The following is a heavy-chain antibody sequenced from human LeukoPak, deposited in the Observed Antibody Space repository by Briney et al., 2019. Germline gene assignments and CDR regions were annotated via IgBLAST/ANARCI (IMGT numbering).Heavy chain of an antibody. Sequence: GGSLTLSCAASGFTFSSYAMSWVRQAPGKGLEWVSAISGSGGSTYYADSVKGRFTISRDNSKNTLYLQMNSLRAEDTAVYYCGKDGSPAPEGAFVIWGQGTMVTVSS. CDR1: GFTFSSYA. CDR2: ISGSGGST. CDR3: GKDGSPAPEGAFVI. J-gene: IGHJ3*02. V-gene: IGHV3-23*01. D-gene: IGHD1-14*01.